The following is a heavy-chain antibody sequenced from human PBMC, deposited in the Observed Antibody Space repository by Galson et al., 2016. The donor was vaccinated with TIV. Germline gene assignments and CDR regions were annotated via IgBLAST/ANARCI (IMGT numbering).Heavy chain of an antibody. D-gene: IGHD2-21*02. V-gene: IGHV3-66*02. CDR1: EFIVSSNY. J-gene: IGHJ6*02. Sequence: SLRLSCAASEFIVSSNYMTWVRQAPGKGLEWVSLIYSGGGTSYAASVEGRFTISRGTSKNTLYLQMNSLKPEDTAVYYCSRDRRFCGNDCYLHYYYGMDVWGQGTTVTVSS. CDR3: SRDRRFCGNDCYLHYYYGMDV. CDR2: IYSGGGT.